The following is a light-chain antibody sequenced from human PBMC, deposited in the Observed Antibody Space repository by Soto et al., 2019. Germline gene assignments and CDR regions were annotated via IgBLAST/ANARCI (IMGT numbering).Light chain of an antibody. CDR2: DAS. J-gene: IGKJ4*01. CDR1: QSVSSY. V-gene: IGKV3-15*01. Sequence: EIVKTQSPATLSLSPGERATLSCRASQSVSSYFAWYQQKPGQAPRLLIYDASTRATGIPARFSGSGSGTEFTLTISSLQSEDVAVYYCQQTRSFPLNVGGGTKVDIK. CDR3: QQTRSFPLN.